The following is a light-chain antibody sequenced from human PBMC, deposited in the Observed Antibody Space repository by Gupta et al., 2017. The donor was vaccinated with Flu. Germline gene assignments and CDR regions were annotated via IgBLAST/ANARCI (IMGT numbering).Light chain of an antibody. Sequence: DIVLTQSPLSLPVTPGEPASISCRSSESLLHSNGYNYLDWYLQKQGQSPQLLIYLGSNRASGVPERFSGSGSGTDFTLKISRVEAEDVGVYYCMQAQQSPTFGQGTRLEIK. CDR2: LGS. J-gene: IGKJ5*01. CDR1: ESLLHSNGYNY. V-gene: IGKV2-28*01. CDR3: MQAQQSPT.